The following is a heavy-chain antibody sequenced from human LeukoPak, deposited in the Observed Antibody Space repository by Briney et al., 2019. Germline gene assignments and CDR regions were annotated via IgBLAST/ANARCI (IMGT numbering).Heavy chain of an antibody. J-gene: IGHJ5*02. CDR2: SYPGDSDT. D-gene: IGHD1-26*01. V-gene: IGHV5-51*01. CDR3: ARGSGRFLNWFDP. Sequence: GESLKISCKGSGYSFTSYWIGWVRQMPGKGLEWMGISYPGDSDTRHSPSLQGQVTISADKSISTAYLQWSSLKASDTAMYYCARGSGRFLNWFDPWGQGTLVTVSS. CDR1: GYSFTSYW.